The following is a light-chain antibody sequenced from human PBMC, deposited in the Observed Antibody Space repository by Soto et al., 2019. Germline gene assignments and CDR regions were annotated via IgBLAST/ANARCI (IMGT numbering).Light chain of an antibody. CDR1: QSLTMW. Sequence: DIHMTQSPSTLSASVGDRVXXTXRASQSLTMWLAWYQQKPGKAPNLLIYKTSSLESGVPSRFSGSGSGTEFTLTISSLXXXXXXXXXXXXXXXYSWTFGQGTKVEVK. CDR3: XXXXXYSWT. CDR2: KTS. V-gene: IGKV1-5*03. J-gene: IGKJ1*01.